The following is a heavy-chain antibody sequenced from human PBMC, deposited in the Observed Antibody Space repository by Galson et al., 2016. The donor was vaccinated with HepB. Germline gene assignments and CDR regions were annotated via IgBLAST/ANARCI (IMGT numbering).Heavy chain of an antibody. CDR3: TRSSPFCSGGSCYIWFDP. J-gene: IGHJ5*02. CDR2: IRNKANNYAT. D-gene: IGHD2-15*01. V-gene: IGHV3-73*01. CDR1: GFAFSGSA. Sequence: SLRLSCAASGFAFSGSAMHWVRQASGKGLEWVGHIRNKANNYATSYAEAVKGRFTISRDDLKNTAYLQMNSLKTEDTALYFCTRSSPFCSGGSCYIWFDPLGQGTLVTVSS.